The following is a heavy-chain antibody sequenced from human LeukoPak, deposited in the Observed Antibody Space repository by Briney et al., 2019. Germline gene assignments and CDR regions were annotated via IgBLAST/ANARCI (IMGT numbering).Heavy chain of an antibody. J-gene: IGHJ6*03. Sequence: ASVKVSCKASGYTFTSYAMNWVRQAPGQGLEWMGWINTNTGNPTYAQGFTGRFVFSLDTSVSTAYLQISSLKAEDTAVYYCAREKEKQWLVLHNMDVWGKGTTVTVSS. CDR1: GYTFTSYA. CDR2: INTNTGNP. V-gene: IGHV7-4-1*02. CDR3: AREKEKQWLVLHNMDV. D-gene: IGHD6-19*01.